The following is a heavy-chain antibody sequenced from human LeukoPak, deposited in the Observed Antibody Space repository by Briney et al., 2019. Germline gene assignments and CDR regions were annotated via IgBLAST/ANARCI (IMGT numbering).Heavy chain of an antibody. V-gene: IGHV4-34*01. CDR3: ARDLSARYFDL. D-gene: IGHD2/OR15-2a*01. J-gene: IGHJ2*01. CDR1: GGSFSGYY. CDR2: INHSGST. Sequence: SETLSLTCAVYGGSFSGYYWSWIRQPPGKGLEWIGEINHSGSTNYNPSLKSRVTISVDTSKNQFSLKLSSVTAADTAVYYCARDLSARYFDLWGRGTLVTVSS.